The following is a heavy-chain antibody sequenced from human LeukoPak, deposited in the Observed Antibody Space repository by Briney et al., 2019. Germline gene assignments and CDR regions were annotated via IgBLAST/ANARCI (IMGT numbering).Heavy chain of an antibody. CDR1: GYTLTELS. V-gene: IGHV1-24*01. CDR2: FDPEDGET. CDR3: ATDRSVVPAAKERYYYYYGMDV. J-gene: IGHJ6*02. D-gene: IGHD2-2*01. Sequence: ASVKVSCKVSGYTLTELSMHWVRQAPGKGLEWMGGFDPEDGETIYAQKFQGRVTMTEDTSTDTAYMELSSLRSEDTAVYYCATDRSVVPAAKERYYYYYGMDVWGQGTRSPSP.